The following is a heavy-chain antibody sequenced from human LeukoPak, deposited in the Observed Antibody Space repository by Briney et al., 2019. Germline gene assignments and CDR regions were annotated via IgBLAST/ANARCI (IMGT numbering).Heavy chain of an antibody. CDR3: ARAPGYLYYYYGMDV. CDR2: VRGSGSYI. D-gene: IGHD6-25*01. Sequence: KPGGSLRLSCAVSGFTFSTYAMSWVRQAPGKGLEWVSAVRGSGSYIYYADSVKGRFTISRDNAKNSLYLQMNSLRAEDTAVYYCARAPGYLYYYYGMDVWGQGTTVTVSS. J-gene: IGHJ6*02. V-gene: IGHV3-21*01. CDR1: GFTFSTYA.